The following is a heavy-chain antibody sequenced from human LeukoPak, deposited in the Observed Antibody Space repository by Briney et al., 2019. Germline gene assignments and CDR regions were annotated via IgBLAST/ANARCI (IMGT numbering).Heavy chain of an antibody. Sequence: GRSLRLSCAASGFTFSSYGMHWVRQAPGKGLEWVAIISYDGSNKYYADSVQGRFTISRDNSKNTLYLQMDSLRAEDTAVYYCAKDLGGGSGCYDLWGRGTLVTVSS. CDR2: ISYDGSNK. CDR3: AKDLGGGSGCYDL. D-gene: IGHD6-19*01. CDR1: GFTFSSYG. J-gene: IGHJ2*01. V-gene: IGHV3-30*18.